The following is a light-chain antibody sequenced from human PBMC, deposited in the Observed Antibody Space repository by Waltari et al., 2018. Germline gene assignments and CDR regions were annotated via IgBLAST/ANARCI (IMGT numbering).Light chain of an antibody. V-gene: IGLV2-14*01. CDR3: SSSTSSSTLV. CDR1: SIDIGFSNH. CDR2: EVT. J-gene: IGLJ1*01. Sequence: QSALTQPASVSGSPGQSITISCTGSSIDIGFSNHVSWYQHHPGEAPQLMFYEVTDRPSGVSNRFSGSKSGNTASLTISGLQAEDEADYYCSSSTSSSTLVFGTGTKVTVL.